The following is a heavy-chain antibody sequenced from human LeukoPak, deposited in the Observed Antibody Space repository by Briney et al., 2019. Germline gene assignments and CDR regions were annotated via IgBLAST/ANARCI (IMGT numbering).Heavy chain of an antibody. V-gene: IGHV1-2*06. J-gene: IGHJ4*02. CDR3: ARRYYYDSSAYTVDY. D-gene: IGHD3-22*01. CDR1: GYTFIGYY. CDR2: INPNSGTT. Sequence: GASVKVSCTASGYTFIGYYMHWVRQAPGQGLEWMGRINPNSGTTNYAQKFQGRVTMTRDTSISTAYMELNSLRSDDTAVYYCARRYYYDSSAYTVDYWGQGTLVTVSS.